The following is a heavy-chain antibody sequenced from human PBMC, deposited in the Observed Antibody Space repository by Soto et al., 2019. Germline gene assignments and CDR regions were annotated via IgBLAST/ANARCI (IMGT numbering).Heavy chain of an antibody. CDR1: GYTFTSYY. Sequence: GASVKVSCKASGYTFTSYYMHLVRQAPGQGLEWMGIINPSGGSTSYAQKFQGRVTMTRDTSTSTVYMDLSSLRSEDTAVYYCASTPYDILTGQYDYWGQGNQVTVSS. V-gene: IGHV1-46*01. J-gene: IGHJ4*02. CDR3: ASTPYDILTGQYDY. D-gene: IGHD3-9*01. CDR2: INPSGGST.